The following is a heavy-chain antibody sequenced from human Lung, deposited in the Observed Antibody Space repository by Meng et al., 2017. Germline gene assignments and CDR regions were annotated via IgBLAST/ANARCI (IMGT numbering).Heavy chain of an antibody. D-gene: IGHD6-13*01. CDR3: ARDEDISAAGKLFGDY. CDR2: INPKRGDT. J-gene: IGHJ4*02. V-gene: IGHV1-2*06. CDR1: GYTFPDDW. Sequence: QGPLVQSGAEVKKAGALVKVSRKAAGYTFPDDWLHWGRRAPGQGLEWMGRINPKRGDTHYAQRFQGRATMIGDTSISTAYMELSELRSDDTAMYYCARDEDISAAGKLFGDYWGQGTLVTVSS.